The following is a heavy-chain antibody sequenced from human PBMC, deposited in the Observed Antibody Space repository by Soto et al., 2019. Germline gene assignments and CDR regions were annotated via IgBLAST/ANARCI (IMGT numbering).Heavy chain of an antibody. Sequence: QVQLQESGPGLVLPSETLSLTCSVTGGSFSDIFWNWVRRPPGKGREWIGYAHYSRTAKYNPSLKIRVTMSLYSSKNQISLRLSSVTAADTAIYYCAKWVSPHRAFDIWGQGTMVTVSS. CDR2: AHYSRTA. J-gene: IGHJ3*02. CDR3: AKWVSPHRAFDI. D-gene: IGHD1-26*01. CDR1: GGSFSDIF. V-gene: IGHV4-59*08.